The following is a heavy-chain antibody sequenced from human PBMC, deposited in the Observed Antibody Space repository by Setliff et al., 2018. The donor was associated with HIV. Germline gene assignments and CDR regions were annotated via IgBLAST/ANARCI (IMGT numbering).Heavy chain of an antibody. CDR2: INPSGGTT. D-gene: IGHD2-21*02. V-gene: IGHV1-46*01. CDR1: GYSFSTYY. CDR3: AREGGTTEGNIVIVTAPFFYLDV. J-gene: IGHJ2*01. Sequence: ASVKVSCKASGYSFSTYYMHWVRQAPGQGLEWMGVINPSGGTTRYAQKFQGRVTLTRDTSTNTVYMEVNSLTSEDTAVYYCAREGGTTEGNIVIVTAPFFYLDVWGRGTLVTVSS.